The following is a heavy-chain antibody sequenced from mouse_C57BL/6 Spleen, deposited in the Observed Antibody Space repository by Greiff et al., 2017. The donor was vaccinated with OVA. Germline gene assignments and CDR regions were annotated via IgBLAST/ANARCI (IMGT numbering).Heavy chain of an antibody. D-gene: IGHD2-3*01. J-gene: IGHJ1*03. CDR3: ARGYDGYYDWYFDV. V-gene: IGHV1-64*01. CDR1: GYTFTSYW. Sequence: QVQLKQPGAELVKPGASVKLSCKASGYTFTSYWMHWVKQRPGQGLEWIGMIHPNSGSTNYNEKFKSKATLTVDKSSSTAYMQLSSLTSEDSAVYYCARGYDGYYDWYFDVWGTGTTVTVSS. CDR2: IHPNSGST.